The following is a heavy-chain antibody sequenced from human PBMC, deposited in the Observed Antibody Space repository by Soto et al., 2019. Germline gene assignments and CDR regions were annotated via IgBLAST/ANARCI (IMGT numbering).Heavy chain of an antibody. J-gene: IGHJ4*02. V-gene: IGHV4-31*03. CDR3: ARANNPRITMVRGVTIDY. CDR1: GGSISSGGYY. D-gene: IGHD3-10*01. Sequence: SETLSLTCTVSGGSISSGGYYWSWIRQHPGKGLEWIGYIYYSGSTYYNPSLKSRVTTSVDTSKNQFSLKLSSVTAADTAVYYCARANNPRITMVRGVTIDYWGQGTLVTVSS. CDR2: IYYSGST.